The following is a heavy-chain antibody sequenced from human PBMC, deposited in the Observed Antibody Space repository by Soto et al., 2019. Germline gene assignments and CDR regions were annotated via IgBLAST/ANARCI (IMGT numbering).Heavy chain of an antibody. Sequence: QVQLVESGGGVVQPGRSLRLSCAASGFTFSSYGMHWVRQAPGKGLEWVAVIWYDGSNKYYADSVKGRFTISRDNSKNTLYLQMNSLRAENTAVYYCARDNLDIVVVPAAMSNWFAPWGQGPLVPVSS. V-gene: IGHV3-33*01. CDR2: IWYDGSNK. D-gene: IGHD2-2*03. J-gene: IGHJ5*02. CDR1: GFTFSSYG. CDR3: ARDNLDIVVVPAAMSNWFAP.